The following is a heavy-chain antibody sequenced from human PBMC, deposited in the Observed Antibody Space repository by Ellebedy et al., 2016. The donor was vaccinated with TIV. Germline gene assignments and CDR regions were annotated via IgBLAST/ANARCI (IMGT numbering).Heavy chain of an antibody. D-gene: IGHD3-10*01. CDR2: ISSSSSTI. Sequence: GESLKISCAASGFTFSSYSMNWVRQAPGKGLEWVSYISSSSSTIYYADSVKGRFTISRDNAKNSLYLQMNSLRDEDTAVYYCARDRGPIMVRGVIGSYYYGMDVWGQGTTVTVSS. CDR3: ARDRGPIMVRGVIGSYYYGMDV. J-gene: IGHJ6*02. V-gene: IGHV3-48*02. CDR1: GFTFSSYS.